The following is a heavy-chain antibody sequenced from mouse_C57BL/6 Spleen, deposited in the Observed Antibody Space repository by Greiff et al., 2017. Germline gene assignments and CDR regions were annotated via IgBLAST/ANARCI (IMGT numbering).Heavy chain of an antibody. J-gene: IGHJ2*01. CDR1: GYSITSGYY. CDR2: ISYDGSN. Sequence: EVKLQESGPGLVKPSQSLSLTCSVTGYSITSGYYWNWIRQFPGNKLEWMGYISYDGSNNYNPSLKNRISITRDTSKNQFFLKLNSVTTEDTATYYCARGEGFTTVVATDYWGQGTTLTVSS. D-gene: IGHD1-1*01. CDR3: ARGEGFTTVVATDY. V-gene: IGHV3-6*01.